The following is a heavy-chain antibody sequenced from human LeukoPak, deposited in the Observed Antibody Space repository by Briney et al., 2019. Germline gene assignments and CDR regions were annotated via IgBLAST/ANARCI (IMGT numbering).Heavy chain of an antibody. Sequence: SETLSLTCTVSGGSISSYYWSWIRQPPGKGLEWIAYINYSGSTNYNLSLKSRVTISVDTSKNQFSLKLSSVTAADTAVYYCARGSGSHFPFDYWGQGTLVTVSS. CDR1: GGSISSYY. V-gene: IGHV4-59*01. J-gene: IGHJ4*02. CDR3: ARGSGSHFPFDY. CDR2: INYSGST. D-gene: IGHD3-10*01.